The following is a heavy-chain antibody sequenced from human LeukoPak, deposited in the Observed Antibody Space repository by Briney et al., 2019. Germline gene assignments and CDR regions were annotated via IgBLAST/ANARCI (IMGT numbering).Heavy chain of an antibody. CDR2: VRSRAFGETT. D-gene: IGHD1-7*01. V-gene: IGHV3-49*03. J-gene: IGHJ4*02. Sequence: PGGSLRLSCTASGFAFGDYAVSWFRQPPGKGLEGVGFVRSRAFGETTDYAASVKGRFIISRDDSKTIAYLQMNSLKTEDTAVYYCSRGRSTTLDYWGQGTQVTVSS. CDR1: GFAFGDYA. CDR3: SRGRSTTLDY.